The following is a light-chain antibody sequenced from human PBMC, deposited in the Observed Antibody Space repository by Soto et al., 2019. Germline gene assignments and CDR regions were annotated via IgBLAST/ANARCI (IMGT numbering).Light chain of an antibody. J-gene: IGLJ2*01. CDR2: EDN. Sequence: NFMLTQPHSVSESPGKTVTISCTRSSGSIASIYVQWYQQRPGSAPTTVIYEDNQRPSGVPDRFSGSIDSSSNSASLTISALKTEDEADYYCQSYDSSSVVFGGGTKLTVL. CDR3: QSYDSSSVV. CDR1: SGSIASIY. V-gene: IGLV6-57*04.